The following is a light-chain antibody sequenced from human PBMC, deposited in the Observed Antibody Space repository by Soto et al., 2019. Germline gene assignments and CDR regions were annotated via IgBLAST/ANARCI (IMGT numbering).Light chain of an antibody. Sequence: DIQMTQSPSTLSASVGDRVTVTCRASQTISSWLAWYQQKPGKAPKLLIFDASSLESGTPSRFSGRRSGTQFTLTINGLQPDDFATYYCQQANSFPITFGQGTRLEIK. CDR1: QTISSW. J-gene: IGKJ5*01. CDR3: QQANSFPIT. CDR2: DAS. V-gene: IGKV1-5*01.